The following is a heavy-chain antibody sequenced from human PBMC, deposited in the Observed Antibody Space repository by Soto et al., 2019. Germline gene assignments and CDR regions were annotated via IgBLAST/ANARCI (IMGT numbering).Heavy chain of an antibody. J-gene: IGHJ6*02. Sequence: EVQLVESGGGLVQPGGSLRLSCAASGFTLSNYDMNWVRQAPGKGLEWVSHISSDGSSRYYADSVKGRFPISRDNARNSLSLQMNSLIVEDTAVYYCARGVDFWGGWKNGMDVWGQGTAVTVSS. CDR2: ISSDGSSR. D-gene: IGHD3-3*01. CDR1: GFTLSNYD. V-gene: IGHV3-48*03. CDR3: ARGVDFWGGWKNGMDV.